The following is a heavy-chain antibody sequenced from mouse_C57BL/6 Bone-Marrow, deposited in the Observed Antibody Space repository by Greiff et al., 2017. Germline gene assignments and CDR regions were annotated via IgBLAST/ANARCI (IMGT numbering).Heavy chain of an antibody. CDR2: IDPSDSYT. Sequence: QVQLQQPGAELVRPGTSVKLSCKASGYTFTSYWMHWVKQRPGQGLEWIGVIDPSDSYTNYNQKFKGKATLTVDTSSSTAYMQLSSLTAEDSAVYYCARKSIGGYLGQGTTFTVSP. V-gene: IGHV1-59*01. CDR1: GYTFTSYW. D-gene: IGHD2-10*02. J-gene: IGHJ2*01. CDR3: ARKSIGGY.